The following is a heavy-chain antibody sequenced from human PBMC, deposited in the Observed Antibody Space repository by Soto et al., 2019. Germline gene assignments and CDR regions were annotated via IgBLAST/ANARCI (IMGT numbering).Heavy chain of an antibody. D-gene: IGHD2-15*01. CDR2: IIPIFGTA. J-gene: IGHJ6*02. Sequence: QVQLVQSGAEVKKPGSSVKVSCKASGGTFSSYAISWVRQAPGQGLEWMGGIIPIFGTANYAQKFQGRVTITADESTSTAYMELSSLRSEDTAVYYCARDGWDCSGCSCYPVRYYYGMDVWGQGTTVTVSS. CDR1: GGTFSSYA. CDR3: ARDGWDCSGCSCYPVRYYYGMDV. V-gene: IGHV1-69*01.